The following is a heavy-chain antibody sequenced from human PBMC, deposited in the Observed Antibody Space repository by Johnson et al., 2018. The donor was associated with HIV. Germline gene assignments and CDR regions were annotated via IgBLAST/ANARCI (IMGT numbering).Heavy chain of an antibody. CDR3: TKGRIFGVVKEAFDI. V-gene: IGHV3-7*02. D-gene: IGHD3-3*01. J-gene: IGHJ3*02. CDR1: GFTFSSYW. CDR2: IKQDGSEK. Sequence: VQLVESGGGLVQPGGSLRLSCAASGFTFSSYWMSWVRQAPGKGLEWVANIKQDGSEKYYADSVKGRFTISRDNSKNTLYLQMNSLRAEDTAVYYCTKGRIFGVVKEAFDIWGQGTMVTVSS.